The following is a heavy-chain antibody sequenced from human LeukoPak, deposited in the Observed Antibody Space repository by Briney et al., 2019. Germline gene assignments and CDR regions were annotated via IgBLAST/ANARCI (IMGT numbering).Heavy chain of an antibody. Sequence: PGGSLRLSCAASGFTFSSYWMSWVRQAPGKGLVWVANIKQDGSEKYYVDSVKGRFTISRDNAKNSLYLQMNSLRAEDTAVYYCARDLMVRGVDLDYWGQGTLVTVSS. J-gene: IGHJ4*02. CDR2: IKQDGSEK. D-gene: IGHD3-10*01. CDR3: ARDLMVRGVDLDY. CDR1: GFTFSSYW. V-gene: IGHV3-7*03.